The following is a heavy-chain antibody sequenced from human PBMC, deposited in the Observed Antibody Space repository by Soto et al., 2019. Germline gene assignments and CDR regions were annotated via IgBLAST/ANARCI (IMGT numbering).Heavy chain of an antibody. D-gene: IGHD2-2*01. CDR2: ISGSGGST. CDR1: GFTFSSYA. CDR3: AKDHRYCSSTSCYCALDY. V-gene: IGHV3-23*01. J-gene: IGHJ4*02. Sequence: GGSLRLSCAASGFTFSSYAMSWVRQAPGKGLEWVSAISGSGGSTYYADSVKGRFTISRDNSKNTLYLQMNSLRAEDTAVYYCAKDHRYCSSTSCYCALDYWGQGTLVTVSS.